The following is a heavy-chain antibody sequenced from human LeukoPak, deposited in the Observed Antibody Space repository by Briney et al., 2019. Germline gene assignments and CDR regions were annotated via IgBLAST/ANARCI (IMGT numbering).Heavy chain of an antibody. CDR2: IIPISGKA. Sequence: GASVKVSCKASGGTFSRYTISWVRQAPGQGLEWMGGIIPISGKANYAQKFQGRVTITADESSSTAYMELSSLRSEDTAVYYCARDAAIYDSSAYYYLWWGQGTLVTVSS. CDR1: GGTFSRYT. CDR3: ARDAAIYDSSAYYYLW. V-gene: IGHV1-69*13. J-gene: IGHJ4*02. D-gene: IGHD3-22*01.